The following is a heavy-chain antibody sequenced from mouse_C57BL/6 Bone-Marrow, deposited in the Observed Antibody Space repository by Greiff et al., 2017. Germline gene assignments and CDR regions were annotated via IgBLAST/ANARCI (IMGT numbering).Heavy chain of an antibody. J-gene: IGHJ1*03. CDR1: GYTFTSYW. Sequence: QVQLQQPGAELVKPGASVKLSCKASGYTFTSYWMHWVKQRPGRGLEWIGRIDPNSGGTKYNEKFKSKATLTVDKPSSTAYTQLSSLTSEASAVYYCAHGNYFYWYFAVWGTGTTVTVSS. CDR2: IDPNSGGT. D-gene: IGHD2-1*01. V-gene: IGHV1-72*01. CDR3: AHGNYFYWYFAV.